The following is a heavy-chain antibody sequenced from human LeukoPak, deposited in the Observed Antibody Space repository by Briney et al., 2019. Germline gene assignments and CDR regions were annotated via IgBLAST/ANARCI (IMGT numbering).Heavy chain of an antibody. CDR1: GYTFTSYG. V-gene: IGHV1-18*01. D-gene: IGHD1-1*01. CDR3: ARDGPFARNGNYYYYYMDV. J-gene: IGHJ6*03. Sequence: GASVKVSCKASGYTFTSYGISWVRQAPGQRLEWMGWISAYNGNTNYAQKLQGRVTMNTDTSTSTAYMELRSLRSDDTAVYYCARDGPFARNGNYYYYYMDVWGKGTTVTVSS. CDR2: ISAYNGNT.